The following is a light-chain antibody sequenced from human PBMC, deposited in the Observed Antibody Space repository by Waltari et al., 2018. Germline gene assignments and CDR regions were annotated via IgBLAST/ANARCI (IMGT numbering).Light chain of an antibody. CDR2: VNSDGSH. CDR1: SGHSITL. V-gene: IGLV4-69*01. CDR3: QTGGHGTWV. J-gene: IGLJ3*02. Sequence: QLVLTQSPSASAPRGASVRLTRPLDSGHSITLLAWPQQQPEKGPRYLMKVNSDGSHSKGDEIPDRFSGSGSGAERYLTISSVQSEDEADYYCQTGGHGTWVFGGGTKLTVL.